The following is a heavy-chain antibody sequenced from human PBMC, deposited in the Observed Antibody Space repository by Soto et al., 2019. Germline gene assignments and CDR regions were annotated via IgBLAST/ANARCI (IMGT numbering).Heavy chain of an antibody. CDR2: IKQDGSEK. CDR3: ARDVVAVAAFYFDY. CDR1: GFTFSSYW. Sequence: PGGSLRLSCAASGFTFSSYWMSWVRQAPGKGLEWVANIKQDGSEKYYVDSVKGRFTISRDNAKNSLYLQMSSLRAEDTAVYYCARDVVAVAAFYFDYWGQGTLVTVSS. D-gene: IGHD6-19*01. V-gene: IGHV3-7*01. J-gene: IGHJ4*02.